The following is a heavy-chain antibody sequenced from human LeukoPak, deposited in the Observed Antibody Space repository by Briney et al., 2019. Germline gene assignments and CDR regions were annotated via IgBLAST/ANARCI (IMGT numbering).Heavy chain of an antibody. CDR1: GGSISGGY. CDR3: AKSYFDYSTYYSYYFNL. J-gene: IGHJ4*02. V-gene: IGHV4-4*09. D-gene: IGHD4-11*01. Sequence: PSETLSLTWTVSGGSISGGYWSWIRQPPGRGLEWIGYVYTSGSTNYNPSLKSRVTISVDTSKSQFALKLSSVTAADTAVYYCAKSYFDYSTYYSYYFNLWGQGALVTVSS. CDR2: VYTSGST.